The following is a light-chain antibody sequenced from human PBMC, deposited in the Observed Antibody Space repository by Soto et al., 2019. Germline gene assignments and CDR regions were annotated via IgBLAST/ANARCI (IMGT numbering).Light chain of an antibody. J-gene: IGKJ2*01. CDR3: QQYNNWPPYT. V-gene: IGKV3-15*01. Sequence: EIVMTQSPATLSVSPGERATLSCRASQSVSSNLAWYQQKPGQAPRLLTYGASTRATGIPARLSGRGSETELPLTISSLQAEDLAVYYCQQYNNWPPYTFGQGTKLEIK. CDR2: GAS. CDR1: QSVSSN.